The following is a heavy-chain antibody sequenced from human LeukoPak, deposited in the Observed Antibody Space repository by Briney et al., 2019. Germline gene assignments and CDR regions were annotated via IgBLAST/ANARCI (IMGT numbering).Heavy chain of an antibody. CDR2: ISAYNGNT. CDR1: GGTFSSYA. J-gene: IGHJ5*02. D-gene: IGHD3-9*01. V-gene: IGHV1-18*01. Sequence: GASVKVSCKASGGTFSSYAISWVRQAPGQGLEWMGWISAYNGNTNYAQKLQGRVTMTTDTSTSTAYMELRSLRSDDTAVYYCARGGKYFDWLSHFNWFDPWGQGTLVTVSS. CDR3: ARGGKYFDWLSHFNWFDP.